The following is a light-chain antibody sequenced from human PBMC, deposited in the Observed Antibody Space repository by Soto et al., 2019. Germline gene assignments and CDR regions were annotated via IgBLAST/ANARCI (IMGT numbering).Light chain of an antibody. CDR1: SSDVGRYNY. Sequence: QSALTQPASVSGSPGQSITISCTGTSSDVGRYNYVSWYQQHPGKVPKLMIYDVTNRPSGVSNRFSGSKSGNTASLTISGLQAEDEADYYCSSHTSSSTVVFGGGTKLTVL. J-gene: IGLJ3*02. CDR2: DVT. CDR3: SSHTSSSTVV. V-gene: IGLV2-14*01.